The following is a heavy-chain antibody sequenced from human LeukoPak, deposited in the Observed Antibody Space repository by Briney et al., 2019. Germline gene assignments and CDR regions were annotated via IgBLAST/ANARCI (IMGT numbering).Heavy chain of an antibody. CDR3: ARGWGYYYGSGTNPGPYYYYYMDV. CDR2: IIPIFGTA. Sequence: ASVKVSCKASGGTFSSYAISWVRQAPGQGLEWMGGIIPIFGTANYAQKFQGRVTITADESTSTAYMELSSLRSEDTAVYYCARGWGYYYGSGTNPGPYYYYYMDVWGKGTTVTISS. J-gene: IGHJ6*03. V-gene: IGHV1-69*13. D-gene: IGHD3-10*01. CDR1: GGTFSSYA.